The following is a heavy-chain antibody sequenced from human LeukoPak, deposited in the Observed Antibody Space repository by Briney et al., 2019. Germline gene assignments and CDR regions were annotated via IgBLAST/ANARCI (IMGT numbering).Heavy chain of an antibody. CDR3: AKDYYGSGSYLSPNGYYFDY. Sequence: GGSLRLSCAASGFTFSSYGMHWVRQAPGKGLEWVAFIRYDGSNKYYADSVKGRLTISRDNSKNTLYLQMNSLRAEDTAVYYCAKDYYGSGSYLSPNGYYFDYWGQGTLVTVSS. J-gene: IGHJ4*02. CDR2: IRYDGSNK. D-gene: IGHD3-10*01. V-gene: IGHV3-30*02. CDR1: GFTFSSYG.